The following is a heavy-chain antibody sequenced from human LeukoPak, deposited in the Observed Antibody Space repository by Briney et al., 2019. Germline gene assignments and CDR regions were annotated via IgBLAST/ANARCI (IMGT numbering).Heavy chain of an antibody. Sequence: GSPRLSCTASGFTFGDFTMTWVRQAPGKGLEWVGFIRSNAYGGTTEYAASVKGRFIISRDDSNSVAYPHMNSLRTEDTAMYYCARVHYDFWSAYYNVGHYFDYWGQGTLVTVSS. CDR3: ARVHYDFWSAYYNVGHYFDY. V-gene: IGHV3-49*04. D-gene: IGHD3-3*01. CDR1: GFTFGDFT. CDR2: IRSNAYGGTT. J-gene: IGHJ4*02.